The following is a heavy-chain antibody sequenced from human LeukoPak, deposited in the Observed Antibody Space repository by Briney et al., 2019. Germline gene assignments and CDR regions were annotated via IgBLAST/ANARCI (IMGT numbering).Heavy chain of an antibody. CDR2: IYPGDSDT. Sequence: GDSLMISCKGSGYSFTSYWIGWVRQMPGRGLEWMGIIYPGDSDTRYSPSFQGQVTISADKSISTAYLQWSSLKASDTAMYYCARHWGADPGELGYWGQGTLVTVSS. CDR1: GYSFTSYW. CDR3: ARHWGADPGELGY. D-gene: IGHD1-26*01. V-gene: IGHV5-51*01. J-gene: IGHJ4*02.